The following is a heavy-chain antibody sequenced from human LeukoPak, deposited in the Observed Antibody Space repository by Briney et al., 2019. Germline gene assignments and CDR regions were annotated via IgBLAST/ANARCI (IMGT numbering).Heavy chain of an antibody. CDR3: AIINHPDGRVY. Sequence: PGESLKISCKGSGYSFTNYWIGLVRQMPGKGLEWTAIIYAGNSDAKYSPSFQGQVSISTDRSISTAYLHWSSLKASDTAIYYCAIINHPDGRVYWGQGTLVTVSS. CDR1: GYSFTNYW. CDR2: IYAGNSDA. V-gene: IGHV5-51*01. D-gene: IGHD5-24*01. J-gene: IGHJ4*02.